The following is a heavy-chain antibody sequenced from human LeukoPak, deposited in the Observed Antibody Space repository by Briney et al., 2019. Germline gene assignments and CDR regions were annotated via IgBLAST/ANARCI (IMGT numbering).Heavy chain of an antibody. CDR1: GFTFSDFG. J-gene: IGHJ4*02. CDR2: IWYDASKR. D-gene: IGHD2-21*02. Sequence: PGRSLRLSCTASGFTFSDFGLHWVRQAPGKGLEWVVVIWYDASKRYYADSVKGRFTISRDDSKNTVYLQMTSLRVDDTAVYYCARDLGVTNYYFDYWGQGTLVTVSA. V-gene: IGHV3-33*01. CDR3: ARDLGVTNYYFDY.